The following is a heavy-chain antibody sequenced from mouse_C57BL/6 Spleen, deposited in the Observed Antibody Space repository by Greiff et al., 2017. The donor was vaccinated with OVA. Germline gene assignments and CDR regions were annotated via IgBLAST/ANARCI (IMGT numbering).Heavy chain of an antibody. CDR3: ARWYYGSSYEAMDY. Sequence: QVQLQQPGAELVKPGASVKLSCKASGYTFTSYWMHWVKQRPGQGLEWIGMIHPNSGSTNYNEKFKSKATLTVDKSSSTAYMQLSSLTSEDSAVYYCARWYYGSSYEAMDYWGQGTSVTVSS. V-gene: IGHV1-64*01. D-gene: IGHD1-1*01. CDR2: IHPNSGST. CDR1: GYTFTSYW. J-gene: IGHJ4*01.